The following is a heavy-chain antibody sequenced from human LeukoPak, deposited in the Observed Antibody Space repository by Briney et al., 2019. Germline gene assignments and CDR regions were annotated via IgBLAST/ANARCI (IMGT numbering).Heavy chain of an antibody. CDR1: GYIFTNSW. V-gene: IGHV5-51*01. D-gene: IGHD3-22*01. Sequence: GESLKISCQGSGYIFTNSWIGWVRQMPGKGLEWLGIIYPGDSDTTYSPSFQGQVTISADKSISTAYLQWSSLKASDTAMYYCASAGDTSDYFYFSAFDIWGQGTMVTVSS. CDR2: IYPGDSDT. CDR3: ASAGDTSDYFYFSAFDI. J-gene: IGHJ3*02.